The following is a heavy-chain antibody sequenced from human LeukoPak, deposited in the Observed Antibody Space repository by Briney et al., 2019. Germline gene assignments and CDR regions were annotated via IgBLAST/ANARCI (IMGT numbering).Heavy chain of an antibody. V-gene: IGHV3-21*01. Sequence: PGGSLRLSCAASGFTLSSYSMNWVRQAPGKGLEWVSSISSSSSYIYYADSVKGRFTISRDNAKNSLYLQMNSLRAEDTAVYYCAREEIQLSSVGYYYYMDVWGKGTTVTISS. CDR1: GFTLSSYS. J-gene: IGHJ6*03. CDR3: AREEIQLSSVGYYYYMDV. D-gene: IGHD5-18*01. CDR2: ISSSSSYI.